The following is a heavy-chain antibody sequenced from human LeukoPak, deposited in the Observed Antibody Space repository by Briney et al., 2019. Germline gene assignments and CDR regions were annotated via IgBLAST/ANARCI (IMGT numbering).Heavy chain of an antibody. CDR1: GFTFSSYS. Sequence: PGGFLRLSCAASGFTFSSYSMNWVRQAPGKGLEWVSSISSSSSYIYYADSVKGRFTISRDNAKNSLYLQMNSLRAEDTAVYYCATYTSGVQLRFLELTEEWGQGTRVTVSS. J-gene: IGHJ4*02. V-gene: IGHV3-21*01. CDR3: ATYTSGVQLRFLELTEE. CDR2: ISSSSSYI. D-gene: IGHD3-3*01.